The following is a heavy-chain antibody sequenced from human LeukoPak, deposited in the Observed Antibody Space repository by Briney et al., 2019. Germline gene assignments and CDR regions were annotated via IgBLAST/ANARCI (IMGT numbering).Heavy chain of an antibody. V-gene: IGHV4-30-4*08. Sequence: TSETLSLTCTVSGGSISSGDYYWSWIRQPPGKGLEWIGYIYYSGSTYYNPSLKSRVTISVDTSKNQFSLKLSSVTAADTAVYYCARATDDYVWGSYRSYPAWYFDLWGRGTLVTVSS. CDR2: IYYSGST. D-gene: IGHD3-16*02. CDR1: GGSISSGDYY. CDR3: ARATDDYVWGSYRSYPAWYFDL. J-gene: IGHJ2*01.